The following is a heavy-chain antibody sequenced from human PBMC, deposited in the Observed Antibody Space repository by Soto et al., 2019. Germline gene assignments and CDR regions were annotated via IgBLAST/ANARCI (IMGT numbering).Heavy chain of an antibody. V-gene: IGHV4-39*01. Sequence: SETLSLTCTVTGRSISSSSYYWGWIRQPPGKGLEWIGSIYYSGSTYYNPSLKSRVTISVDTSKNQFSLKLSSVTAADTAVYYCARPSGSYLYYFDYWGQGTLVTVS. J-gene: IGHJ4*02. D-gene: IGHD1-26*01. CDR2: IYYSGST. CDR1: GRSISSSSYY. CDR3: ARPSGSYLYYFDY.